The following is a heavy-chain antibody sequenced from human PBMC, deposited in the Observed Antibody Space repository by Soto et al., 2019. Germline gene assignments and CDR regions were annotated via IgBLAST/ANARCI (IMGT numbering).Heavy chain of an antibody. D-gene: IGHD1-7*01. Sequence: GGSLRLSCVGSEFTFSRYGMSWVRQAPGKGLEWVSSISSSSSYIYYADSVKGRFTISRDNAKNSLYLQMNSLRAEDTAVYYCAELDPISPWDVWGKGTTVTVSS. V-gene: IGHV3-21*01. CDR1: EFTFSRYG. CDR2: ISSSSSYI. CDR3: AELDPISPWDV. J-gene: IGHJ6*04.